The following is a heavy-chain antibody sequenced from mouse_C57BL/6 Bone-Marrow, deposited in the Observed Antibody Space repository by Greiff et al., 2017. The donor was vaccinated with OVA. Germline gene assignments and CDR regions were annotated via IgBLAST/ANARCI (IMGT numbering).Heavy chain of an antibody. V-gene: IGHV3-6*01. CDR3: ARVDWYWYFDV. Sequence: EVKLEESGPGLVKPSQSLSLTCSVTGYSITSGYYWNWIRQFPGNKPEWMGYISYDGSNNYNPSLKNRISITRDTSKNQFFLKLNSVTTEDTATYYCARVDWYWYFDVWGTGTTVTVSS. J-gene: IGHJ1*03. D-gene: IGHD4-1*01. CDR1: GYSITSGYY. CDR2: ISYDGSN.